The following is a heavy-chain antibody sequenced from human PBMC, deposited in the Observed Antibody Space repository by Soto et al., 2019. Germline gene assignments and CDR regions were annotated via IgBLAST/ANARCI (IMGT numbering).Heavy chain of an antibody. D-gene: IGHD2-15*01. V-gene: IGHV1-3*01. CDR2: INAGNGNT. CDR3: ARDSEAGGYCSGGSCYSDWFDP. CDR1: GYTFTSYA. J-gene: IGHJ5*02. Sequence: QVQLVQSGAEVKKPGASVKVSCKASGYTFTSYAMHWVRQAPGQRLEWMGWINAGNGNTKYSQKFQGRVTITRDTSASTAYMELSSLKSEDTAVYYCARDSEAGGYCSGGSCYSDWFDPWSQGTLVTVSS.